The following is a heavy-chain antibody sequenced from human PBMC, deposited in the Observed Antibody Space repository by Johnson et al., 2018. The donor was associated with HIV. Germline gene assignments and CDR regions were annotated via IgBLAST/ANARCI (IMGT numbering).Heavy chain of an antibody. J-gene: IGHJ3*02. Sequence: QVQLVESGGGVVQPGRSLRLSCAASGFTFSTSGMHWVRQAPGKGMEWVAVISYDGSNKYYADSVKGRFTISRDNSKNTLYLQMNSLRAEDTAVYYCAKAGNGDAFDIWGQGTMVTVSS. CDR2: ISYDGSNK. CDR1: GFTFSTSG. D-gene: IGHD4-23*01. CDR3: AKAGNGDAFDI. V-gene: IGHV3-30*18.